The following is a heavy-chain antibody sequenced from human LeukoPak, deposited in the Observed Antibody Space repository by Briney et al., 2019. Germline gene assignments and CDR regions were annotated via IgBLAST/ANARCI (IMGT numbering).Heavy chain of an antibody. J-gene: IGHJ4*02. CDR3: ARDLAVRGVIISAYFDY. CDR2: ISSSSSTI. Sequence: GGSLRLSCAASGFTFSSYSMNWVRQAPGKGLEWVSYISSSSSTIYYADSVKGRFTISRDNAKNSLYLQMNSLRAEDTAVYYCARDLAVRGVIISAYFDYWGQGTLVTVSS. CDR1: GFTFSSYS. D-gene: IGHD3-10*01. V-gene: IGHV3-48*01.